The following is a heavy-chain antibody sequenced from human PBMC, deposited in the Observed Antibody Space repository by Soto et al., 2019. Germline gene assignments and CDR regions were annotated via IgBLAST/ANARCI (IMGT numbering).Heavy chain of an antibody. CDR2: IWYDGSNK. Sequence: GGSLRLSCAASGFTFSSYGMHWVRQAPGKGLEWVAVIWYDGSNKYYADSVKGRFTISRDNSKNTLYLQMNSLRAEDTAVYYCARRGERSSSYAFDIWGQGTMVTVSS. CDR3: ARRGERSSSYAFDI. J-gene: IGHJ3*02. V-gene: IGHV3-33*08. CDR1: GFTFSSYG. D-gene: IGHD6-6*01.